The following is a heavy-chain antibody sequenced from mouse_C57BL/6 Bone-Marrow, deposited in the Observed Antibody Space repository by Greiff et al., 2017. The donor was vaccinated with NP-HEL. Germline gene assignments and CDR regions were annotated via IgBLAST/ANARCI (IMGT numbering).Heavy chain of an antibody. CDR2: IDPSDSYT. CDR3: ARSDDGYYEAMDY. V-gene: IGHV1-59*01. J-gene: IGHJ4*01. Sequence: QVQLQQPGAELVRPGTSVKLSCKASGYTFTSYLMHWVKQRPGQGLEWIGVIDPSDSYTNYNQKFKGKATLTVDTSSSTAYMQLSSLTSEDSAVYYCARSDDGYYEAMDYGGQGTAVTVSS. D-gene: IGHD2-3*01. CDR1: GYTFTSYL.